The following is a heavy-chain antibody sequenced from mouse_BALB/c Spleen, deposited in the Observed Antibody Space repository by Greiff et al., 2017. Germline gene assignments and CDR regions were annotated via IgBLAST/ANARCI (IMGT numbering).Heavy chain of an antibody. D-gene: IGHD2-3*01. V-gene: IGHV7-1*02. Sequence: DVKLVESGGGLVQPGGSLRLSCATSGFTFSDFYMEWVRQPPGKRLEWIAASRNKANDYTTEYSASVKGRFIVSRDTSQSILYLQMNALRAEDTAIYYCARDDGYYPHWYFDVWGAGTTVTVSS. CDR1: GFTFSDFY. CDR3: ARDDGYYPHWYFDV. J-gene: IGHJ1*01. CDR2: SRNKANDYTT.